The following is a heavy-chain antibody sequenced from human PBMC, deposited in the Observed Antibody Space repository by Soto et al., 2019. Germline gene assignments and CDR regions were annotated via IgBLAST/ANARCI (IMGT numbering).Heavy chain of an antibody. Sequence: EALSVTGHVSGESISGSSYYWGWIRQPPGKGLEWIGSIYYSGRTYYNPSFKSRVTISIDTSKNQFSLKLSSVTATDTAVYYCDRQRTTVVTQAYFDHWGQGALVTVSS. V-gene: IGHV4-39*01. CDR3: DRQRTTVVTQAYFDH. J-gene: IGHJ4*02. CDR2: IYYSGRT. CDR1: GESISGSSYY. D-gene: IGHD2-21*02.